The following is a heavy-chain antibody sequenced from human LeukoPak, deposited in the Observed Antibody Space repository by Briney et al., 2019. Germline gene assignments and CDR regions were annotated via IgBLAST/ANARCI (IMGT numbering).Heavy chain of an antibody. D-gene: IGHD6-13*01. CDR1: GGSFSGYY. CDR3: ASAYSSSRRYYYYYGMDV. J-gene: IGHJ6*02. V-gene: IGHV4-34*01. CDR2: INHSGST. Sequence: DPSETLSLTCAVYGGSFSGYYWSWIRQPPGKGLEWIGEINHSGSTNYNPSLKSRVTISVDTSKNQFSLKLSSVTAADTAVYYCASAYSSSRRYYYYYGMDVWGQGTTVTVSS.